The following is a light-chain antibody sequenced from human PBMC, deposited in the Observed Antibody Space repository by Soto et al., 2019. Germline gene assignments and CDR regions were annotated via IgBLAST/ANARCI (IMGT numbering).Light chain of an antibody. J-gene: IGKJ4*01. V-gene: IGKV3D-20*01. Sequence: EVVLTQSPATLSLSPGERATLSCGASQTVSSNYLAWYQQKPGLAPRLLIYDASTRATGIQDRFRGSGSGTDFTLTISRLEHEDVAVYYCQQYGDSPRGTFGGGTKVEIK. CDR2: DAS. CDR1: QTVSSNY. CDR3: QQYGDSPRGT.